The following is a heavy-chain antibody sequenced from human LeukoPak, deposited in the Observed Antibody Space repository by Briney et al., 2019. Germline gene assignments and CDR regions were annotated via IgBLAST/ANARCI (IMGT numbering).Heavy chain of an antibody. D-gene: IGHD6-13*01. CDR2: ISYGGSNK. CDR1: GFTFSSYA. V-gene: IGHV3-30-3*01. CDR3: ARDYPIAAADNTGDY. J-gene: IGHJ4*02. Sequence: GGSLRLSCAASGFTFSSYAMHWVRQAPGKGLEWVAVISYGGSNKYYADSVKGRFTISRDNSKNTLYLQMNSLRAEDTAVYYCARDYPIAAADNTGDYWGQGTLVTVSS.